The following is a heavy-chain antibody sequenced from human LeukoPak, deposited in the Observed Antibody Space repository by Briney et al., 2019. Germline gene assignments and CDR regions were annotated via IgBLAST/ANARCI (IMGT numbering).Heavy chain of an antibody. D-gene: IGHD3-22*01. CDR1: GFTFDDYV. V-gene: IGHV3-9*01. CDR3: TRDANSNYYYDSSGYYLVGGFDY. J-gene: IGHJ4*02. Sequence: GGSLRLSCAASGFTFDDYVMNWVRQAPGKGLEWVSGISWNSGTIGYADSVKGRFTISRDNAKNSLYLQMNSLRAEDTAVYYCTRDANSNYYYDSSGYYLVGGFDYWGQGTLVTVSS. CDR2: ISWNSGTI.